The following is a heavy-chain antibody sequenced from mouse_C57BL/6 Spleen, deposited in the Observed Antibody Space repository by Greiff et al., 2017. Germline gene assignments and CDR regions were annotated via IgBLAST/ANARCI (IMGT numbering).Heavy chain of an antibody. Sequence: QVQLQQPGAELVKPGASVKLSCKASGYTFTSYWMHWVKQRPGQGLEWIGMIHPNSGSTNYNEKFKSKATLTVEKSSSTAYMQLSSLTSEDSAVYYCAREGSSVRYAMDYWGQGTSVTVSS. J-gene: IGHJ4*01. CDR3: AREGSSVRYAMDY. CDR1: GYTFTSYW. CDR2: IHPNSGST. D-gene: IGHD3-2*02. V-gene: IGHV1-64*01.